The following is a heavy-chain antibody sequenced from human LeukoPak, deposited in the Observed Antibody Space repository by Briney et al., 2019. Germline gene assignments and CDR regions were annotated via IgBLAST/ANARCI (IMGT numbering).Heavy chain of an antibody. D-gene: IGHD3-22*01. J-gene: IGHJ4*02. CDR3: ARGAQTYYDKAPVDY. V-gene: IGHV4-34*01. CDR2: VGHSGTT. CDR1: GGSLNDYL. Sequence: SETLSLTCAVYGGSLNDYLWSWIRQPPGQGLEWIGEVGHSGTTNYNPSLKSRVTISVDMSKNQFSLKLTSVTAADTAVYYCARGAQTYYDKAPVDYWGQGTLVTVSS.